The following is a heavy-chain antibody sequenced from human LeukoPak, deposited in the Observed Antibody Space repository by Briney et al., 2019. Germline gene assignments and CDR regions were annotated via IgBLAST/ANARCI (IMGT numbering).Heavy chain of an antibody. V-gene: IGHV4-34*01. CDR3: ARWFYYDSSGYYYDRAFDI. D-gene: IGHD3-22*01. J-gene: IGHJ3*02. CDR1: GGSFSGYY. CDR2: INHSGST. Sequence: PSETLSLTCAVYGGSFSGYYWSWIRQPPGKGLEWIGEINHSGSTNYNPSLKSRVTISVDTSKNQFSLKLSSVTAADTAVYYCARWFYYDSSGYYYDRAFDIWGQGTMVTVSS.